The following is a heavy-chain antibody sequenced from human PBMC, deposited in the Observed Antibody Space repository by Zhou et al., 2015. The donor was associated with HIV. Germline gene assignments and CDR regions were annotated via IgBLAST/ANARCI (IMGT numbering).Heavy chain of an antibody. Sequence: QLMQSGGGVVKPGRSLKLSCVASGFNLNTYGIHWVRQAPGKGLEWVALIWFDGSHKYYRDFLKGRFTMSRDNSKNTLYLQMNSLRAEDTAVYYCARDDGFGEDILTGYLDYWGQGTLVTVSS. D-gene: IGHD3-9*01. CDR2: IWFDGSHK. CDR3: ARDDGFGEDILTGYLDY. V-gene: IGHV3-33*01. J-gene: IGHJ4*02. CDR1: GFNLNTYG.